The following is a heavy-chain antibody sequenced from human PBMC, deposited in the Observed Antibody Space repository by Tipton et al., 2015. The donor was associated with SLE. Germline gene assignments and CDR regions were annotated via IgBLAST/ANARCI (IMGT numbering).Heavy chain of an antibody. V-gene: IGHV4-38-2*01. D-gene: IGHD6-13*01. CDR2: IYYSGST. CDR3: ARPNPGIAAASNDAFDI. CDR1: GYSISSGYY. J-gene: IGHJ3*02. Sequence: TLSLTCAVSGYSISSGYYWGWIRQPPGKGLEWIGSIYYSGSTYYNPSLKSRVTISVDTSKNQFSLKLSSVTAADTAVYYCARPNPGIAAASNDAFDIWGQGTMDTVSS.